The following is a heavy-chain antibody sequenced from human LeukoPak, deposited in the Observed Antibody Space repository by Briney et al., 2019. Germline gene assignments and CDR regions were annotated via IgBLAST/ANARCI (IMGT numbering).Heavy chain of an antibody. Sequence: GGSLRLSCAASGFTFSSYSMNWVRQAPGKGLEWVSSISSSSSYVYYADSVKGRFTISRDNAKNSLYLQMNSLRAEDTAVYYCARGTEIRYFDWSRENSIVDYWGQGTLVTVSS. CDR2: ISSSSSYV. V-gene: IGHV3-21*04. CDR3: ARGTEIRYFDWSRENSIVDY. D-gene: IGHD3-9*01. CDR1: GFTFSSYS. J-gene: IGHJ4*02.